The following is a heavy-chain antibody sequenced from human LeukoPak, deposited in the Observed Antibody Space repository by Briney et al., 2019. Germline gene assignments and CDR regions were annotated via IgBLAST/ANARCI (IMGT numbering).Heavy chain of an antibody. CDR2: ISGSGGST. CDR1: GFTFSSYA. D-gene: IGHD3-22*01. J-gene: IGHJ4*02. V-gene: IGHV3-23*01. Sequence: GGSLRLSCAASGFTFSSYAMSWVRQAPGKGLEWVSAISGSGGSTYYADSVKGRFTISRDNSKNTLYLQMNSLRAEDTAVHYCAKDHSSGYSYFDYWGQGTLVTVSS. CDR3: AKDHSSGYSYFDY.